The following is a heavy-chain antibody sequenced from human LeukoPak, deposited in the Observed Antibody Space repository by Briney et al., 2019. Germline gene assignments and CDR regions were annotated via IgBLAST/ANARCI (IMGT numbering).Heavy chain of an antibody. J-gene: IGHJ4*02. Sequence: SETLSLTCAVYGGSFSGYYWSWIRQPPGEGLEWIGEINHSGSTNYNPSLKSRVTISVDTSKNQFSLKLSSVTAADTAVYYCARRLYQLPRIYYFDYWGQGTLVTVSS. CDR2: INHSGST. CDR3: ARRLYQLPRIYYFDY. CDR1: GGSFSGYY. D-gene: IGHD2-2*01. V-gene: IGHV4-34*01.